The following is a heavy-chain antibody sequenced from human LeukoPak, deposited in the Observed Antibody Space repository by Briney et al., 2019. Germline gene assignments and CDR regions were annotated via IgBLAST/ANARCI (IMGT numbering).Heavy chain of an antibody. CDR1: GFTFSSYS. V-gene: IGHV3-48*01. Sequence: GGSRRLSCAASGFTFSSYSMNWVRQAPGKGLEWVSYISSSSSTIYYADSVKGRFTISRDNAKNSLYLQMNSLRAEDTAVYYCAKDDFWSGDPYYYYYYMDVWGKGTTVTVSS. J-gene: IGHJ6*03. CDR3: AKDDFWSGDPYYYYYYMDV. CDR2: ISSSSSTI. D-gene: IGHD3-3*01.